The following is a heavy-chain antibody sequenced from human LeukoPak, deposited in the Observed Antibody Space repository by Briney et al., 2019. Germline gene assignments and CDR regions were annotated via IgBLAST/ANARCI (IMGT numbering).Heavy chain of an antibody. J-gene: IGHJ3*02. CDR3: ARVPSVIDAFDI. Sequence: NPSETLSLTCAVYGGSFSGYYWIWIRQPPGKGLEWIGDINHSGTTNYNPSLKSRVSILVDTSKNQFSLRLSSMTAADTAVYYCARVPSVIDAFDIWGQGTMVTVSS. D-gene: IGHD2-21*01. CDR2: INHSGTT. V-gene: IGHV4-34*01. CDR1: GGSFSGYY.